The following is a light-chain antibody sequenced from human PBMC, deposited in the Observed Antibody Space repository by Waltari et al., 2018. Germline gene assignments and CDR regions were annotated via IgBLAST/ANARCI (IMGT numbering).Light chain of an antibody. Sequence: SCRARQSVSRALAWYQQKPGQAPRLFIYGASTRATGIPDRFSGSGSGTDFSLTISRLEPDDFAVYYCQHYLRLPVTFGQGTTVEI. V-gene: IGKV3-20*01. CDR1: QSVSRA. CDR2: GAS. J-gene: IGKJ1*01. CDR3: QHYLRLPVT.